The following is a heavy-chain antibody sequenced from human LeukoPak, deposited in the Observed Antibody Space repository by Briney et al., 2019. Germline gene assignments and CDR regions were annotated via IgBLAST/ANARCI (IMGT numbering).Heavy chain of an antibody. V-gene: IGHV1-58*02. Sequence: SVTVSCKASGFTFTSSAMQWVRQARGQRLEWIGWIVVGSGNTNYAQKFQERVTITRDMSTSTAYMELSSLRSEDTAVYYCAAALPYYDYVWGSYRNHNFDYWGQGTLVTVSS. CDR1: GFTFTSSA. CDR2: IVVGSGNT. CDR3: AAALPYYDYVWGSYRNHNFDY. D-gene: IGHD3-16*02. J-gene: IGHJ4*02.